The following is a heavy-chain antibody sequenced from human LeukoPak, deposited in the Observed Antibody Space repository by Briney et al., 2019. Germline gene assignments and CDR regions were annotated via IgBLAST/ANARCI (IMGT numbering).Heavy chain of an antibody. CDR1: GGTFSSYA. Sequence: ASVKVSCKASGGTFSSYAISWVRQAPGQGFEWIGGIIPIFGTANYAQKFQGRVTITTDESTSTAYMELSSLRSEDTAVYYCARVAATRGYYYYGMDVWGQGTTVTVSS. CDR2: IIPIFGTA. CDR3: ARVAATRGYYYYGMDV. J-gene: IGHJ6*02. D-gene: IGHD2-15*01. V-gene: IGHV1-69*05.